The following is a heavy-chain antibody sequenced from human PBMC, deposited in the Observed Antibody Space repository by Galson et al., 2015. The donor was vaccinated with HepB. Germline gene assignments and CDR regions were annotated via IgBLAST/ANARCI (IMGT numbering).Heavy chain of an antibody. D-gene: IGHD2-15*01. CDR2: INAGNGNT. CDR1: GYTFTSYA. J-gene: IGHJ6*03. CDR3: ARDPIVVVVAATRRSHYMDV. V-gene: IGHV1-3*01. Sequence: SVKVSCKASGYTFTSYAISWVRQAPGQGLEWMGWINAGNGNTKYSQKFQGRVTITRDTSASTAYMELSSLRSEDTAVYYCARDPIVVVVAATRRSHYMDVWGKGTTVTVSS.